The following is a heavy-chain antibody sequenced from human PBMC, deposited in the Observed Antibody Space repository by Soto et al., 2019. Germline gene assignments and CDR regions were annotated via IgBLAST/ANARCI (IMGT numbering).Heavy chain of an antibody. D-gene: IGHD6-13*01. V-gene: IGHV5-51*01. CDR2: IYPGDYET. CDR1: GYTFCNFW. J-gene: IGHJ4*02. CDR3: ARSPRSSPYFDY. Sequence: GESLKISCQCSGYTFCNFWIAWVRQLPGKGLEWMGIIYPGDYETRYSPSFHGKVTISADRSIGTAYLQWSSLEASDSAFYFCARSPRSSPYFDYWGQGALVTLS.